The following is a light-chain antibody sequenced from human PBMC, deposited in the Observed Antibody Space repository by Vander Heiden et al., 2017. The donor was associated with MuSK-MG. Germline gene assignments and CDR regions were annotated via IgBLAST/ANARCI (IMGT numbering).Light chain of an antibody. V-gene: IGKV1-5*01. CDR3: QLDTSYAYT. CDR1: QSISSC. J-gene: IGKJ2*01. Sequence: DIQMTQSPSTLSASVGDRVTITCRASQSISSCLAWYQQKPGKAPKLLIYDASSLESGVPSRFTGRGSGTEFTLTISSLHPDDFATYYSQLDTSYAYTFGSRAKLEIK. CDR2: DAS.